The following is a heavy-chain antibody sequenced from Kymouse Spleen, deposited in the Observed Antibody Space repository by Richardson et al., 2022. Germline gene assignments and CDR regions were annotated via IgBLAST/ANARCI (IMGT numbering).Heavy chain of an antibody. CDR1: GFTFSSYS. CDR2: ISSSSSTI. Sequence: EVQLVESGGGLVQPGGSLRLSCAASGFTFSSYSMNWVRQAPGKGLEWVSYISSSSSTIYYADSVKGRFTISRDNAKNSLYLQMNSLRDEDTAVYYCAREDTMVRGVILFFDYWGQGTLVTVSS. J-gene: IGHJ4*02. CDR3: AREDTMVRGVILFFDY. D-gene: IGHD3-10*01. V-gene: IGHV3-48*02.